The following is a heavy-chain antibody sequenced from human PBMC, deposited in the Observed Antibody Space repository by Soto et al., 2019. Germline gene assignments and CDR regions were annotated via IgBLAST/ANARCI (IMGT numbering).Heavy chain of an antibody. D-gene: IGHD2-2*01. J-gene: IGHJ5*02. Sequence: ASVKVSCKASGYTFTNFGVTWVRRAPGQGLEWMGWISAYTDTPNYAQKFQGRVTMTIDTSTSTAYMDLRSLTSDDTAVYYCARLIPGVEAWFDPWGQGTLVPVSP. CDR3: ARLIPGVEAWFDP. CDR2: ISAYTDTP. CDR1: GYTFTNFG. V-gene: IGHV1-18*01.